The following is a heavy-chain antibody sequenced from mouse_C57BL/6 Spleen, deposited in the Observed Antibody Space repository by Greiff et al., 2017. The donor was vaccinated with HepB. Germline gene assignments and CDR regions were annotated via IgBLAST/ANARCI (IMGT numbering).Heavy chain of an antibody. Sequence: QVQLQQPGAELVRPGSSVKLSCKASGYTFTSYWMHWVKQRPIQGLEWIGNIDPSDSETHYNQNFKDKATLTVDKSSSTAYMQLSSLTSEESAVYYWARWNYSNYFYAMDYWGQGTSVTVSS. J-gene: IGHJ4*01. CDR2: IDPSDSET. CDR1: GYTFTSYW. CDR3: ARWNYSNYFYAMDY. D-gene: IGHD2-5*01. V-gene: IGHV1-52*01.